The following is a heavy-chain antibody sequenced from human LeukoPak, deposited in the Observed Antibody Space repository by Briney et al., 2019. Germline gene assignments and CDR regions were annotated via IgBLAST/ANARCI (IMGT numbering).Heavy chain of an antibody. D-gene: IGHD3-22*01. CDR3: TKTTTGYSSGQYPGWPADH. V-gene: IGHV3-23*01. Sequence: GGSLRLSCTASGFTFNNYAMYWVRQAPRKGLEWAAGIFGSGGSAHYADSVKGRFTISRDNSKSTVYLQMDSLRGEDTAVYYCTKTTTGYSSGQYPGWPADHWGQGALVTVSS. CDR1: GFTFNNYA. CDR2: IFGSGGSA. J-gene: IGHJ4*02.